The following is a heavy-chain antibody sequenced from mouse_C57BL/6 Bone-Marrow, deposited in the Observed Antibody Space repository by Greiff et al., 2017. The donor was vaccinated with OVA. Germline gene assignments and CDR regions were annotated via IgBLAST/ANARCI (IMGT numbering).Heavy chain of an antibody. Sequence: QVQLQQPGAELVKPGASVKLSCKASGYTFTSYWMQWVKQRPGQGLEWIGEIDPSDSYTNYNQKFKGKATLTVDTSSSTAYMQLSSLTSEDSAVYYCAGGFGSYAMDDWGQGTSVTVSS. CDR1: GYTFTSYW. J-gene: IGHJ4*01. D-gene: IGHD3-1*01. CDR3: AGGFGSYAMDD. V-gene: IGHV1-50*01. CDR2: IDPSDSYT.